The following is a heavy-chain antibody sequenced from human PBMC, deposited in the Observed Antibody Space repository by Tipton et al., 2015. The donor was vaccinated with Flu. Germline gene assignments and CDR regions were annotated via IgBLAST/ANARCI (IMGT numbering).Heavy chain of an antibody. V-gene: IGHV4-61*02. J-gene: IGHJ4*02. CDR1: GGSISSGSYY. CDR2: IYTSGST. Sequence: LRLSCTVSGGSISSGSYYWSWIRQPAGKGLEWIGRIYTSGSTNYNPSLKSRVTISVDTSKNQFSLKLSPVTAAGTAVYFCAADHYFGAASYYWGQGKMVTVSS. CDR3: AADHYFGAASYY. D-gene: IGHD3-10*01.